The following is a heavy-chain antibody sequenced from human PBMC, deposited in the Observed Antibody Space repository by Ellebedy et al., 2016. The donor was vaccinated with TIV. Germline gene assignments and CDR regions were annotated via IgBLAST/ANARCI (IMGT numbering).Heavy chain of an antibody. J-gene: IGHJ6*02. CDR3: ARDYTSSWRYYYYGMDV. CDR2: ISAYNGNT. Sequence: AASVKVFCKASGYTFTSYGISWVRQAPGQGLEWMGWISAYNGNTNYAQKLQGRVTMTTDTSTSTAYMELRSLRSDDTAVYYCARDYTSSWRYYYYGMDVWGQGTTVTVSS. D-gene: IGHD6-13*01. V-gene: IGHV1-18*01. CDR1: GYTFTSYG.